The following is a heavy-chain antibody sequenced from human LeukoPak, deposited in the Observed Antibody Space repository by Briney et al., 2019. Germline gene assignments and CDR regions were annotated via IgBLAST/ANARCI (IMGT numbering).Heavy chain of an antibody. Sequence: PGGSRRLSCAVSGSTFSNTWMSWVRKTPGKGLGWDGPTKATPDGGTTECGAPVKGRFTISRDDSKNTLYLQMNSLKSEDTAVYFCTTLPGYSYGYLQDYWGQGTLVTVSS. V-gene: IGHV3-15*01. CDR2: TKATPDGGTT. CDR1: GSTFSNTW. J-gene: IGHJ4*02. D-gene: IGHD5-18*01. CDR3: TTLPGYSYGYLQDY.